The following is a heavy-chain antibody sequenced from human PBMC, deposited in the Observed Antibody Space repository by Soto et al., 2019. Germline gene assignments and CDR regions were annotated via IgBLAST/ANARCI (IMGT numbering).Heavy chain of an antibody. D-gene: IGHD3-10*01. CDR2: ISSSSSYI. Sequence: EVQLVESGGGLVKPGGSLRLSCAASGFTFSSYSMNWVRQAPGKGLEWVSSISSSSSYIYYADSVKGRFTISRDNAKNSLYLQMNSLSAEDTAVYYCARDKGILWFGELTYFDYWGQGTLVTVSS. V-gene: IGHV3-21*01. CDR3: ARDKGILWFGELTYFDY. J-gene: IGHJ4*02. CDR1: GFTFSSYS.